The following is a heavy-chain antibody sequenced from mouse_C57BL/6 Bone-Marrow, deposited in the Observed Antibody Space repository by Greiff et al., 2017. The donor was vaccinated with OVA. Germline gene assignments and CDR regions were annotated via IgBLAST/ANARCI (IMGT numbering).Heavy chain of an antibody. Sequence: VQLPQPGAELVKPGASVKLSCKASCFPFTSYWMHWVKQRPGQGLEWIGMLHPNSGCTNYTEKFKSKATLTVAKSSRTAYMQLSSLTSEDSAVYYCARVGPYYNHWYFDVWGTGTTVTVSS. V-gene: IGHV1-64*01. J-gene: IGHJ1*03. D-gene: IGHD1-1*01. CDR1: CFPFTSYW. CDR2: LHPNSGCT. CDR3: ARVGPYYNHWYFDV.